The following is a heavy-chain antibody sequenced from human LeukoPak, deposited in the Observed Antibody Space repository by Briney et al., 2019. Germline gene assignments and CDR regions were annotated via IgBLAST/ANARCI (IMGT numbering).Heavy chain of an antibody. Sequence: ASVKVSCKASGGTFSSYAISWVRQAPGQGLEWMGGIISIFGTANYAQKFQGRVTITADESTSTAYMELSSLRSEDTAVYYCARDHPYSAGAFDIWGQGTMVTVSS. J-gene: IGHJ3*02. CDR1: GGTFSSYA. D-gene: IGHD2-21*01. CDR3: ARDHPYSAGAFDI. V-gene: IGHV1-69*13. CDR2: IISIFGTA.